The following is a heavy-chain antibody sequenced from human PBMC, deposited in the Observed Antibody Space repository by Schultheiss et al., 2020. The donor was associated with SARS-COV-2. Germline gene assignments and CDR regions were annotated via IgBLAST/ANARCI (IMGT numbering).Heavy chain of an antibody. D-gene: IGHD4-23*01. CDR1: GGTISSGSYY. CDR3: ARGGGLWYGGDYYYYLMDV. Sequence: SETLSLTCTVSGGTISSGSYYWSWIRQPPGKGLEWIGRIYTSGSTNYNPSLKSRVTISVDRSKNRFSLKLTSVTAADTAVYYCARGGGLWYGGDYYYYLMDVWGQGTTVTVSS. V-gene: IGHV4-61*02. J-gene: IGHJ6*02. CDR2: IYTSGST.